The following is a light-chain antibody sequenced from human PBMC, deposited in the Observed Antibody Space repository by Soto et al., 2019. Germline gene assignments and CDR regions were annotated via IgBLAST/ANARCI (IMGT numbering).Light chain of an antibody. Sequence: EILMTQSPATLSVSPGERATLSCMASQSVSSNLAWYQQKPGQAPRLLIYGASTRANGITARFSGSGSGTECTLTISSLQSEDFAVYYCQQYNNWPPWKFGQGTKVEIK. V-gene: IGKV3-15*01. CDR3: QQYNNWPPWK. CDR1: QSVSSN. J-gene: IGKJ1*01. CDR2: GAS.